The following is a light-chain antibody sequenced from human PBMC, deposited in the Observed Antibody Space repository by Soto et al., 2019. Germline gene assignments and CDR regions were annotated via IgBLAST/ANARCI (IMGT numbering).Light chain of an antibody. CDR2: GAS. CDR3: QQYNSWATIT. Sequence: EIVMTQSPATLSVSPGERATLSCRASQSISSKLGWYQQRPGQAPRLLIYGASPRATGIPARFRGSGSGTEFTLTSSSLQSEDSAVYYCQQYNSWATITFGQGTRLEIK. CDR1: QSISSK. J-gene: IGKJ5*01. V-gene: IGKV3-15*01.